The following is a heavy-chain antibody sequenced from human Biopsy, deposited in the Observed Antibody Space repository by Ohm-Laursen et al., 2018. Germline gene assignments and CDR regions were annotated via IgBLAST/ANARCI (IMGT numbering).Heavy chain of an antibody. V-gene: IGHV4-59*01. CDR2: IYYTGST. Sequence: PSQTLSLTCTVSRDSISNYYWTWIRQSPGKGLEWIGYIYYTGSTNYNSSVKSRVIISVDTSKNQFSLKMNSVTAADTVVYFCARDSRGGHLNTTLITGKNLDSWGQGILVTVSS. D-gene: IGHD3-16*01. CDR3: ARDSRGGHLNTTLITGKNLDS. J-gene: IGHJ4*02. CDR1: RDSISNYY.